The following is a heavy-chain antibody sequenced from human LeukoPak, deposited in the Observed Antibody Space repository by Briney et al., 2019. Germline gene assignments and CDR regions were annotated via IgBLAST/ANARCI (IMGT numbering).Heavy chain of an antibody. V-gene: IGHV4-39*01. J-gene: IGHJ4*02. D-gene: IGHD1-14*01. CDR3: ARLLPEGQFDY. CDR2: IYYSGTT. Sequence: PSETLSLTCIVSGDSISTSTYYWGWVRQPPGKGLEWIGTIYYSGTTYYNPSLMSLVTVSVDTTKSQFSLNLTSVTAADTAVYYCARLLPEGQFDYWGQGMLETVSS. CDR1: GDSISTSTYY.